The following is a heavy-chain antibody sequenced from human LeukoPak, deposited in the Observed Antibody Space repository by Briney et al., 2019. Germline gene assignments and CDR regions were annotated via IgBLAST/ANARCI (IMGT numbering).Heavy chain of an antibody. D-gene: IGHD5-18*01. CDR3: ARDPGGTTAMVPPTDY. CDR2: IIPILGIA. V-gene: IGHV1-69*04. CDR1: GGTFSSYA. J-gene: IGHJ4*02. Sequence: ASVKVSCKASGGTFSSYAISWVRQAPRQGLEWMGRIIPILGIANYAQKFQGRVTITADKSTSTAYMELSSLRSEDAAVYYCARDPGGTTAMVPPTDYWGQGTLVTVSS.